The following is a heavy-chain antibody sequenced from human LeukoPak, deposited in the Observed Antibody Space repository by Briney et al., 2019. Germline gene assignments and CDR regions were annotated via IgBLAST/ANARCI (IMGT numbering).Heavy chain of an antibody. D-gene: IGHD3-10*02. V-gene: IGHV3-30*04. J-gene: IGHJ6*04. CDR1: GFTFSSYV. CDR3: AELGITMIGGV. Sequence: GGSLRLSCAASGFTFSSYVMHWVRQAPGKGLEWVAVISHDGSNKSCADSVKGRFTISRDNSKNTLYLQMNSLRAEDTAVFYCAELGITMIGGVWGKGTTVTISS. CDR2: ISHDGSNK.